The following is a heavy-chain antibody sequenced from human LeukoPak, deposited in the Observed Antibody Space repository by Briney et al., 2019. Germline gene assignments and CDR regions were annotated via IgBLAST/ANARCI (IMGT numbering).Heavy chain of an antibody. CDR2: LYSGGNT. D-gene: IGHD2-2*01. Sequence: GGPLRLSCAASGFTVSSNYMSWVRQAPGKGLEWVSVLYSGGNTYYADSVKGRFTFSRDNSKNTLYLQMNSLRAEDTAVYYCARDPPVCITSCLDYWGQGTLVTVSS. CDR1: GFTVSSNY. V-gene: IGHV3-53*01. CDR3: ARDPPVCITSCLDY. J-gene: IGHJ4*02.